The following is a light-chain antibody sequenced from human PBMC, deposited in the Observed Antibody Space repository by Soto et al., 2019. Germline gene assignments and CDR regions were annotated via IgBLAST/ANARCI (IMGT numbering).Light chain of an antibody. CDR2: RAS. CDR1: QSVSSSY. CDR3: QQYGSSPIT. Sequence: EIVFTKSRVALSVWRGERSTLSCRASQSVSSSYLAWSQQKPGQAPRLLIYRASSRATGIPHRLSGSGSRAELPPTIRRLQPDDSPLYYRQQYGSSPITFGGGT. J-gene: IGKJ4*01. V-gene: IGKV3-20*01.